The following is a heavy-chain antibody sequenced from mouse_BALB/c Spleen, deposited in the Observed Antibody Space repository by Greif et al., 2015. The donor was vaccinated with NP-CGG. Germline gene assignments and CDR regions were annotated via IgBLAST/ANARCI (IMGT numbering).Heavy chain of an antibody. J-gene: IGHJ2*01. D-gene: IGHD2-4*01. CDR2: IWSDGST. CDR3: ARAGLRTPGFDY. Sequence: VKLQESGPGLVAPSQSLSITCAISGFSLTSYGVHWVRQPPGKGLEWLVVIWSDGSTTYNSALKSRLSISKDNSKSQVFLKMNSLQTDDTAMYYCARAGLRTPGFDYWGQGTTLTVSS. V-gene: IGHV2-6-1*01. CDR1: GFSLTSYG.